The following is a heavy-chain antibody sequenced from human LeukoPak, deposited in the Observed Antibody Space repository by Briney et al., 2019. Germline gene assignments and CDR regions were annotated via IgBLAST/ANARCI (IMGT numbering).Heavy chain of an antibody. J-gene: IGHJ4*02. D-gene: IGHD6-19*01. CDR3: ARGTPHSGWYGVVDY. Sequence: SETLSLTCTVSGGSISSYYWSWIWQPPGKGLEWIGYIYYSGSTNYNPSLKSRVTISVDTSKNQFSLKLSSVTAADTAVYYCARGTPHSGWYGVVDYWGQGTLVTVSS. CDR1: GGSISSYY. V-gene: IGHV4-59*01. CDR2: IYYSGST.